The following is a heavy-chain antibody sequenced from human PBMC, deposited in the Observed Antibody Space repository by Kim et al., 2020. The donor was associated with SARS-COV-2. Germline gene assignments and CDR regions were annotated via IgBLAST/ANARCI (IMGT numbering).Heavy chain of an antibody. CDR1: GFTFSSYA. V-gene: IGHV3-30*04. J-gene: IGHJ5*02. CDR2: ISFDGSNK. CDR3: ARQGVRGPTYWFDP. Sequence: GGSLRLSCPASGFTFSSYAMLWVRQAPGKGLEWVAVISFDGSNKYYGDSVKGRFTVSRDNSKNTLYLQMNSLRAEDTAVYYCARQGVRGPTYWFDPWGQGTLVTVPS. D-gene: IGHD3-10*01.